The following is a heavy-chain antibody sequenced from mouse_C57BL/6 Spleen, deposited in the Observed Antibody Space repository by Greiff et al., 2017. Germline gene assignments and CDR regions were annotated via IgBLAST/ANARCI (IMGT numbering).Heavy chain of an antibody. J-gene: IGHJ1*03. CDR1: GYTFTSYW. CDR3: ARGGYYGSIDV. V-gene: IGHV1-52*01. D-gene: IGHD1-1*01. Sequence: QVHVKQPGAELVRPGASVKLSCKASGYTFTSYWMHWVKQRPIQGLEWIGNIDPSDSDTNYNQKFKDKATLTVDKSSSTAYMQLSSLTSEDSAVYYCARGGYYGSIDVWGTGTTVTVSS. CDR2: IDPSDSDT.